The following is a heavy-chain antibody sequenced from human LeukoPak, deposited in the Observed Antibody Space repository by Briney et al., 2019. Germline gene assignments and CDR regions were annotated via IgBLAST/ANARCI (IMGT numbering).Heavy chain of an antibody. J-gene: IGHJ6*03. CDR2: ISAYNGDT. CDR3: ARRGGKNYGDYLLYYYMDV. D-gene: IGHD4-17*01. CDR1: GYTFTSYG. V-gene: IGHV1-18*01. Sequence: EASVKVSCKASGYTFTSYGISWVRQAPGQGLEWMGWISAYNGDTHYAQKFQGRVTMTTDTSTSTAYMELRSLRSDDTAMYYCARRGGKNYGDYLLYYYMDVWGKGTTVTVSS.